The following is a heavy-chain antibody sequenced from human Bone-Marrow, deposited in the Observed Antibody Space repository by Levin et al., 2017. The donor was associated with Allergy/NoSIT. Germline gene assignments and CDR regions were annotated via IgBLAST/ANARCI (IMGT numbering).Heavy chain of an antibody. CDR2: IKYDGSEK. D-gene: IGHD6-19*01. Sequence: GASVKVSCAASGFTFSNYYMSWVRQAPGKGLEWVANIKYDGSEKSSVDSVRGRFTISRDNTKNSLFLQMNSLRVEDTGVYYCARDGWGSNDHWGQGTLVTVS. CDR1: GFTFSNYY. J-gene: IGHJ4*01. V-gene: IGHV3-7*01. CDR3: ARDGWGSNDH.